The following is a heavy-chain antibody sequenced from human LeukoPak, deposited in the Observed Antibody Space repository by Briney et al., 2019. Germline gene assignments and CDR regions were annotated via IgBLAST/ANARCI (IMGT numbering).Heavy chain of an antibody. CDR2: IYHSGSN. D-gene: IGHD3-22*01. V-gene: IGHV4-30-2*01. Sequence: PSETLSLTCAVSGGSISSGGYSWSWIRQPPGKGLEWIGYIYHSGSNYYNPSLKSRVTISVDRSKNQFSLKLSSVTAADTAVYYCARAFGRGSDSSGYYPSSYWYFDLWGRGTLVTVSS. J-gene: IGHJ2*01. CDR1: GGSISSGGYS. CDR3: ARAFGRGSDSSGYYPSSYWYFDL.